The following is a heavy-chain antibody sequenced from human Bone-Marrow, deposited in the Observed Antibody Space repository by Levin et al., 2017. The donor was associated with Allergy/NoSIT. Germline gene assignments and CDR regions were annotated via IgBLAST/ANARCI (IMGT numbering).Heavy chain of an antibody. CDR3: ARGTWFQGVYYFDY. CDR2: TYYRSKWYN. CDR1: GDSVSSNSAA. D-gene: IGHD3-10*01. Sequence: PSETLSLTCAISGDSVSSNSAAWSWIRQSPSRGLEWLGRTYYRSKWYNDDAVSVQSRITIDADTSKNQFSLQLKSVTPEDTALYYCARGTWFQGVYYFDYWGQGTLVTVSS. V-gene: IGHV6-1*01. J-gene: IGHJ4*02.